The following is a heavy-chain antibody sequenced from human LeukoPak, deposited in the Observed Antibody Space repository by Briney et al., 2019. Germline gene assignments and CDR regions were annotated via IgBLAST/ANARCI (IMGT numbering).Heavy chain of an antibody. V-gene: IGHV3-21*01. CDR3: ARDLSQLVYWYFDL. Sequence: NPGGSLRLSCAASGFTFSSYAMSWVRQAPGKGLEWVSAISGSSSYIYYADSVKGRFTISRDNAKNSLYLQMNSLRAEDTAVYYCARDLSQLVYWYFDLWGRGTLVTVSS. CDR2: ISGSSSYI. CDR1: GFTFSSYA. J-gene: IGHJ2*01. D-gene: IGHD6-13*01.